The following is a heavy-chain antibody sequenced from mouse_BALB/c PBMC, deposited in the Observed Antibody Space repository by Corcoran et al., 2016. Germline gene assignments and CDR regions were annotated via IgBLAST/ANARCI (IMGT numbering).Heavy chain of an antibody. J-gene: IGHJ4*01. V-gene: IGHV1-66*01. CDR2: IFPGSGNT. CDR1: CYSFTSYY. CDR3: ARYYGYAMDY. Sequence: QVQLQQPGPELVKPGAPLKISCNASCYSFTSYYIHWVKQRPGQGLGWIGWIFPGSGNTKYNEKFKGKATLTADTSSSTAYMQLSSLTSEDSAVYFCARYYGYAMDYWGQGTSVTVSS. D-gene: IGHD1-1*02.